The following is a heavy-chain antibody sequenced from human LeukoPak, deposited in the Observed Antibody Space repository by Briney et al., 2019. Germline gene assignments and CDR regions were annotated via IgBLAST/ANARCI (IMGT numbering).Heavy chain of an antibody. D-gene: IGHD6-13*01. CDR3: TRDPDKAAAEVRFDY. V-gene: IGHV3-21*01. CDR1: GFIFSTYT. J-gene: IGHJ4*01. CDR2: INTSPTYI. Sequence: PGGSLRLSCAASGFIFSTYTMNWVRQAPGKGLEWVASINTSPTYIHYADAVKGRFIISRDDARNSLYLDMNSLRAEDTAIYYCTRDPDKAAAEVRFDYWGHGTLVTVSS.